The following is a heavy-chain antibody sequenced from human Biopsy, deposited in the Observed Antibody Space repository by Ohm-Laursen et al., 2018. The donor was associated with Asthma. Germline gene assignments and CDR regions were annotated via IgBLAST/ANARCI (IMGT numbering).Heavy chain of an antibody. CDR3: AKERYYDFWSGYTI. Sequence: SLRLTCAASGFSFNSYGMHWVRQAPGKGLEWVAVMSFDGRQTYNADSVKGRFTISRDNSKNNLYLQMNSLRAEDTAVYYCAKERYYDFWSGYTIWGQGTMVTVSS. V-gene: IGHV3-30*18. J-gene: IGHJ3*02. CDR2: MSFDGRQT. CDR1: GFSFNSYG. D-gene: IGHD3-3*01.